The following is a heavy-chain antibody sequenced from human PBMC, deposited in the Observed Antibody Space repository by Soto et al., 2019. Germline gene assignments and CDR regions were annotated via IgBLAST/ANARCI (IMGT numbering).Heavy chain of an antibody. Sequence: SVKVSCKASGGTFGNLGISWLRQAPGQGLEWMGGTIPIFDTPHYAEKFRDRLTITADATSTAYMELTSLSSEDTATYYCARDREDGSGTKYNWFDSWGQGTLVTVSS. V-gene: IGHV1-69*13. J-gene: IGHJ5*01. CDR1: GGTFGNLG. D-gene: IGHD3-10*01. CDR3: ARDREDGSGTKYNWFDS. CDR2: TIPIFDTP.